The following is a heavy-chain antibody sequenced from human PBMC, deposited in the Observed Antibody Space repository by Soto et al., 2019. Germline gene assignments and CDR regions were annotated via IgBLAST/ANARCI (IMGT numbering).Heavy chain of an antibody. CDR2: IVNDGSEQ. CDR3: ACDDNYVYNELDH. J-gene: IGHJ4*02. D-gene: IGHD5-12*01. Sequence: QVQLVESGGGVVRPGRSLRLSCAATGFSFSTHGMHWVRQAPGKGLEWVAVIVNDGSEQDYADSVKGRFTISRDNSKNTLDQYINKLRAEDTAVYYCACDDNYVYNELDHGGEGILVTVSS. CDR1: GFSFSTHG. V-gene: IGHV3-33*01.